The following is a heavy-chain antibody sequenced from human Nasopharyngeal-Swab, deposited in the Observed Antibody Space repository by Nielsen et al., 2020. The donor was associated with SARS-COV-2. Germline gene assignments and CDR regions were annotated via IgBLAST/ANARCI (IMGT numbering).Heavy chain of an antibody. CDR3: ARGPNPHNAFDI. J-gene: IGHJ3*02. D-gene: IGHD1-14*01. V-gene: IGHV1-46*02. Sequence: ASVKVSCKASGYSFNTYYMHWVRQAPGQALEWMGLISCDDGTRNYAQKFRGRVTMTRDTSTNTVHLDLSSLQFEDTAVYYCARGPNPHNAFDIWGQGTMVTVSS. CDR1: GYSFNTYY. CDR2: ISCDDGTR.